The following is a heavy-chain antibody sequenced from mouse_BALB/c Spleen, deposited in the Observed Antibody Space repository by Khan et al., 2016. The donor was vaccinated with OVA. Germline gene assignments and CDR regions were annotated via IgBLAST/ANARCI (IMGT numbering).Heavy chain of an antibody. CDR2: INPSNGRT. CDR1: GYTFTSYW. V-gene: IGHV1S81*02. Sequence: QVQLQQPGAELVKPGASVKLSCKASGYTFTSYWMHWVKQRPGQGLEWIGEINPSNGRTNYNENFKSKATLTVDKSSSTAYMQLSSLTSEDSAVYYCARSSDGSTDYWGQGTTLTVSS. D-gene: IGHD1-1*01. CDR3: ARSSDGSTDY. J-gene: IGHJ2*01.